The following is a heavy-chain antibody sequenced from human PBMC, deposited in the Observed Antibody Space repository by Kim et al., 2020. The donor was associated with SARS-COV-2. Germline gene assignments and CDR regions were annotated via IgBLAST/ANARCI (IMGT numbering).Heavy chain of an antibody. Sequence: GGSLRLSCAASGFTFSSYWMSWVRQAPGKGLEWVANIKQDGSEKYYVDSVKGRFTISRDNAKNSLYLQMNSLRAEDTAVYYCARDLLLWFGELINYYYGMDVWGQGTTVTVSS. CDR1: GFTFSSYW. V-gene: IGHV3-7*01. CDR2: IKQDGSEK. CDR3: ARDLLLWFGELINYYYGMDV. J-gene: IGHJ6*02. D-gene: IGHD3-10*01.